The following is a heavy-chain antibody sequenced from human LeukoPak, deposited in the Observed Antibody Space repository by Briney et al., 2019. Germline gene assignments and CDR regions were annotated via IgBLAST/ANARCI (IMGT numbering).Heavy chain of an antibody. J-gene: IGHJ4*02. CDR2: ISSSGSTI. Sequence: GGSLRLSCAASGFTFSDYYMSWIRQAPGKGLEWVSYISSSGSTIYYADSVKGQFTISRENSKNALYLQMNSLRAEDTAVYYCAKGRRVAVGVAAFDYWGQGTLVTVSS. V-gene: IGHV3-11*04. CDR3: AKGRRVAVGVAAFDY. D-gene: IGHD2-15*01. CDR1: GFTFSDYY.